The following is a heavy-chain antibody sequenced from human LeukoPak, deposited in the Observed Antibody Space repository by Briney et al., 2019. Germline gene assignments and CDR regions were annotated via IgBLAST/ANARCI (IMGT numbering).Heavy chain of an antibody. CDR3: ARDSSLYCSGNTCYWAFDY. CDR2: IKQDDSKT. V-gene: IGHV3-7*01. D-gene: IGHD2-2*01. J-gene: IGHJ4*02. CDR1: GFTFSDSY. Sequence: PGGSLRLSCAASGFTFSDSYMSWIRQAPGKGLEGLANIKQDDSKTYYVHSVKVRFTISRDNAKNSLYLQMNSLRAEDTGVYYCARDSSLYCSGNTCYWAFDYWGQGTLVTVSS.